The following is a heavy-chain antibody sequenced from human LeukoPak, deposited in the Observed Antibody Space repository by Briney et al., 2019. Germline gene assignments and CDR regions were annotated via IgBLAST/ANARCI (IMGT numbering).Heavy chain of an antibody. Sequence: GASVKVSCKASGYTFTDYYIHWVQQAPGKGLEWMGRVDPEDGETIYAEKFQGRVTITADTSTDTAYMELSSLRSEDTAVYYCARLRDGYNDYWGQGTLVTVSS. V-gene: IGHV1-69-2*01. J-gene: IGHJ4*02. CDR2: VDPEDGET. CDR1: GYTFTDYY. D-gene: IGHD5-24*01. CDR3: ARLRDGYNDY.